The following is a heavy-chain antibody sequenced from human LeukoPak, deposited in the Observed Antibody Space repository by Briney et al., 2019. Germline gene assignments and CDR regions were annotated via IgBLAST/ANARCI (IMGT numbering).Heavy chain of an antibody. CDR1: GFSFSTYE. D-gene: IGHD4-17*01. CDR2: ISGSGATT. V-gene: IGHV3-23*01. J-gene: IGHJ4*02. Sequence: PGGSLRLSCATSGFSFSTYEFNWVRQAPGKGLEWVSAISGSGATTTYADSVKGRFTISRENSKNTLYLQMNSLRTEDTAIYFCAKGHPYGDYIFDYWGQGTLVTVSS. CDR3: AKGHPYGDYIFDY.